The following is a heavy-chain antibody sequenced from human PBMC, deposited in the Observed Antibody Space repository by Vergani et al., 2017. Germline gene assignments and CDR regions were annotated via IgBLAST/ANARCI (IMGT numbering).Heavy chain of an antibody. D-gene: IGHD3-3*01. CDR1: GFTFSNAW. J-gene: IGHJ3*02. CDR3: TTSRTEFWSGYDRDAVDS. V-gene: IGHV3-15*01. Sequence: EVQLVESGGGLVKPGGSLRLSCAASGFTFSNAWMSWVRQAPGKGLEWVGRIKSKTDGGTTDYAAPVKGRFTISRDDSKNTLYLQMNSLTTEDTAEYYCTTSRTEFWSGYDRDAVDSWGRGTMVTVSS. CDR2: IKSKTDGGTT.